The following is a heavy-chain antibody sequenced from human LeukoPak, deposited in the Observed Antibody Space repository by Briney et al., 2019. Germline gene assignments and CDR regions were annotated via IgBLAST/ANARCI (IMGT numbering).Heavy chain of an antibody. Sequence: PGGSLRLSCAASGFTFSSYSMNWVRQAPGKGLEWVSYINSDSSIIYYADSVKGRFTISRDNSKNTLYLQMNSLRAEDTAVYYCAKGPYDFWSQRSYYYYMDVWGKGTTVTVSS. J-gene: IGHJ6*03. CDR2: INSDSSII. V-gene: IGHV3-48*01. CDR1: GFTFSSYS. D-gene: IGHD3-3*01. CDR3: AKGPYDFWSQRSYYYYMDV.